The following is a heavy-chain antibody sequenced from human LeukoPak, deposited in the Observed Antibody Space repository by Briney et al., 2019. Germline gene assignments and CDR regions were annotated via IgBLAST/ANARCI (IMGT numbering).Heavy chain of an antibody. CDR3: ARAAYYYDSSGYYYP. CDR1: GGSFSGYY. Sequence: SETLSLTCAVYGGSFSGYYWSWIRQPPGKGLEWIGEINHSGSTNYNPSLKSRVTISVDTSKNQFSLKLSSVTAADTAVYYCARAAYYYDSSGYYYPWGQGTLVTVSS. V-gene: IGHV4-34*01. J-gene: IGHJ5*02. CDR2: INHSGST. D-gene: IGHD3-22*01.